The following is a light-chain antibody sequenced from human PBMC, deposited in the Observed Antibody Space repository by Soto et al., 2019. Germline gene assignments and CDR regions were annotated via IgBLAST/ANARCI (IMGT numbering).Light chain of an antibody. J-gene: IGKJ5*01. V-gene: IGKV3-15*01. CDR2: HVS. CDR1: QGVTTN. CDR3: QQYNNWPFS. Sequence: EILLTQSPCTLSLSPGERAPLSCRACQGVTTNFEWYQQKSGKSPRLLIYHVSIRATGVPARFSVTGSETDVTLTISGLQSEDSEVYFCQQYNNWPFSFGQGTRLEIK.